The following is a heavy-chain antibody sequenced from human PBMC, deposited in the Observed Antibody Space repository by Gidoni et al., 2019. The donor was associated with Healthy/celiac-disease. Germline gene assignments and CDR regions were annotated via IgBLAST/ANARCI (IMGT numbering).Heavy chain of an antibody. CDR1: GSTFTGYY. J-gene: IGHJ5*02. D-gene: IGHD3-22*01. CDR2: INPNSGGT. CDR3: ARGDYYDSSGGNWFDP. V-gene: IGHV1-2*04. Sequence: QGHLVQSGAVVKKPGASVKVSCKASGSTFTGYYMHWVRQAPGQGLEWMGWINPNSGGTNYAQKFQGWVTMTRDTSISTAYMELSRLRSDDTAVYYCARGDYYDSSGGNWFDPWGQGTLVTVSS.